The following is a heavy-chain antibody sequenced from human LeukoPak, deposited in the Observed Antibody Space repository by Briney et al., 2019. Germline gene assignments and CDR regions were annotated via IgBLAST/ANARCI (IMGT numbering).Heavy chain of an antibody. V-gene: IGHV1-69*01. J-gene: IGHJ4*02. CDR1: GGTFSSYA. Sequence: ASVKVSCKASGGTFSSYAISWARQAPGQGLEWMGGIIPIFGTANYAQKFQGRVTITADESTSTAYMELSSLRSEDTAVYYCARDYGSGTLFDYWGQGTLVTVSS. CDR2: IIPIFGTA. D-gene: IGHD3-10*01. CDR3: ARDYGSGTLFDY.